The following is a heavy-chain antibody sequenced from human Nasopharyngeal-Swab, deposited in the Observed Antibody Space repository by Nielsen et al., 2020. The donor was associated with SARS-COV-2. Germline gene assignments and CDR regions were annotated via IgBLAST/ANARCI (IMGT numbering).Heavy chain of an antibody. CDR1: GFIFDDYA. Sequence: GGSLRLSCAASGFIFDDYAMHWVRQAPGKGLEWVSLISWDGGSTYYVDSVKGRSTISRDNSRNSLYLQMNSLRAEDTALYYCAKGLAGGSGAFDIWGQGTMVPSPQ. V-gene: IGHV3-43D*04. D-gene: IGHD3-10*01. CDR2: ISWDGGST. J-gene: IGHJ3*02. CDR3: AKGLAGGSGAFDI.